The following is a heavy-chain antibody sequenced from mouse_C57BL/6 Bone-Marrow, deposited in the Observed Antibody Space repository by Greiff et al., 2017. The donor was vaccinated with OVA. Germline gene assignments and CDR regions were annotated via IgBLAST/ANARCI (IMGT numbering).Heavy chain of an antibody. D-gene: IGHD2-10*01. CDR3: ARIAEAYSRPYYAMDY. V-gene: IGHV8-8*01. CDR1: GFSLRTFGMG. J-gene: IGHJ4*01. Sequence: QVTLKESGPGILQPSQTLSLTCSFSGFSLRTFGMGVGWIRQPSGKGLEWLAHIWWDDDKYYNPALKSRLTISKGTSKNQVFLKIANVDTSDTATYSCARIAEAYSRPYYAMDYWGQGTSVTVSS. CDR2: IWWDDDK.